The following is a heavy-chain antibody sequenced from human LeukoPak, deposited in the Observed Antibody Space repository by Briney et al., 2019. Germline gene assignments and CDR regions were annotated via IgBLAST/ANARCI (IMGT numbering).Heavy chain of an antibody. CDR1: GFTFSRHA. J-gene: IGHJ4*02. CDR3: ARRPNCGGDCQHFDY. Sequence: GGSLRLSCAASGFTFSRHAMSWVRQAPGKGLEWVSVIGGIGGTTFYADSVKGRFTISRDNSKNMLYLEMSSLRAEDTAVYYCARRPNCGGDCQHFDYWGQGALVTVSS. CDR2: IGGIGGTT. V-gene: IGHV3-23*01. D-gene: IGHD2-21*02.